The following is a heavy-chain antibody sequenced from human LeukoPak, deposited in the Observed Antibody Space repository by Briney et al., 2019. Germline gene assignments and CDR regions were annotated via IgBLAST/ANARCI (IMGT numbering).Heavy chain of an antibody. CDR3: ARLIAARPTYYYYYTDV. V-gene: IGHV1-2*02. D-gene: IGHD6-6*01. J-gene: IGHJ6*03. Sequence: ASVKVSCKASGYTVTGYYMHCVRQAPGQGLEWRGWINPNSGGTNYAQKFQGRVTMTRDTSISTAYMELSRLRSDDTAVYYCARLIAARPTYYYYYTDVWGKGTTVTVSS. CDR2: INPNSGGT. CDR1: GYTVTGYY.